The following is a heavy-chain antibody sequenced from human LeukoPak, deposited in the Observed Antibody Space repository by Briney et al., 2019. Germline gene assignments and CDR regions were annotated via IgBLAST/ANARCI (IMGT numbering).Heavy chain of an antibody. CDR3: TRDPLRYLRVGHYDY. CDR2: IDYDSSHI. V-gene: IGHV3-21*01. D-gene: IGHD3-9*01. Sequence: SGGSLRLSCAASGFTFSNAWMSWVRQAPGKGLEWVSSIDYDSSHIYYAASVRGRFTISRDNARDSVYLQMDSLRVEDTAVYYCTRDPLRYLRVGHYDYWGQGTLVAVSS. CDR1: GFTFSNAW. J-gene: IGHJ4*02.